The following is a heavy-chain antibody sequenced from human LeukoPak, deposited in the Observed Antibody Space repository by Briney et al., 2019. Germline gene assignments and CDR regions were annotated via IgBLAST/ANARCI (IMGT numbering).Heavy chain of an antibody. V-gene: IGHV1-18*01. CDR3: ATDLSYYYDSSGLN. J-gene: IGHJ4*02. CDR1: GYTFTYYG. Sequence: GASVKVSCKASGYTFTYYGISWVRQAPGQGLEWMGWIGAYNGDINYAQKLQGRVTVTTDTSTNTAYMELRSLRSEDTAVYYCATDLSYYYDSSGLNWGQGTLVTVSS. D-gene: IGHD3-22*01. CDR2: IGAYNGDI.